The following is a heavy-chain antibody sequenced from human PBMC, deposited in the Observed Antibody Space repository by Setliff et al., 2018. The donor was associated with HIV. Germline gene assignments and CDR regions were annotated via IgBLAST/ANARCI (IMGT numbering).Heavy chain of an antibody. CDR3: ARDQSDWFY. Sequence: SETLSLTCTVSGDSISRRIYYWGWIRQPPGKGLEWIGNFYYSGNTNYNPSLKSRVTISVDTSKSQFSLKLNSVTAADTAVYYCARDQSDWFYWGQGTLVTVSS. D-gene: IGHD3-3*01. CDR1: GDSISRRIYY. J-gene: IGHJ4*02. CDR2: FYYSGNT. V-gene: IGHV4-39*07.